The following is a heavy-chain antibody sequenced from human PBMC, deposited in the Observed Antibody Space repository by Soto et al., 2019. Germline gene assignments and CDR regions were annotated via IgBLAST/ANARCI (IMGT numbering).Heavy chain of an antibody. V-gene: IGHV4-59*08. D-gene: IGHD3-9*01. CDR2: IFYTGVT. J-gene: IGHJ5*02. CDR3: GRSTDVRYARFDP. CDR1: GGSISNFY. Sequence: SETLSLTCTVSGGSISNFYWNWIRQPPGKGLEWIGHIFYTGVTNYNPSLKSRVTISVDTSKNQFSLKLNSVTAADTAVYYCGRSTDVRYARFDPWGQGTLVTVSS.